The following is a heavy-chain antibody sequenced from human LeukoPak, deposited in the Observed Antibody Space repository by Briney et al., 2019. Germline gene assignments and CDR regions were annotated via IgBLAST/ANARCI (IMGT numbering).Heavy chain of an antibody. J-gene: IGHJ5*02. Sequence: SETLSLTCAVSGYSISSGYYWGWIRQPPGKGLEWIGSIYHSGSTYYNPSLKSRVTISVDTSKNQFSLKLSSVTAADTPVYYCARSYSSSLGNWFDPWGQGTLVTVSS. CDR2: IYHSGST. CDR1: GYSISSGYY. D-gene: IGHD6-6*01. V-gene: IGHV4-38-2*01. CDR3: ARSYSSSLGNWFDP.